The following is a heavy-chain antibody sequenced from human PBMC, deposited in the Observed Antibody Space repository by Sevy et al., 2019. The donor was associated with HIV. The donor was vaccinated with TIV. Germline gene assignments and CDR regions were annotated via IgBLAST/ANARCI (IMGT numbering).Heavy chain of an antibody. D-gene: IGHD3-22*01. J-gene: IGHJ6*03. CDR1: GGSISSYY. CDR3: ARSSVYYDSSGYYRISYYYYYMDV. V-gene: IGHV4-59*01. CDR2: IYYSGST. Sequence: SETLSLTCTVSGGSISSYYWSWIRQPPGKGLEWIGYIYYSGSTNYNPSLKSRVTISVDTSKNQFSLKLSSVTAADTAVYYCARSSVYYDSSGYYRISYYYYYMDVWGKGTTVTVSS.